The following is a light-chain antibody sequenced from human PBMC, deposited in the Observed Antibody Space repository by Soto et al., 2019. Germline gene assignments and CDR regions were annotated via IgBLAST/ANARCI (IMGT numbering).Light chain of an antibody. CDR1: SSDVGGYNY. Sequence: QSALTQPPSASGSPGQSVTISCTGTSSDVGGYNYVSWYQQHPGKAHKLMIYEVSKRPSGVPDRFSGSKSGNTASLTVSGLQAEDEADYYYSSYAGSNNVVFGGGTKVTVL. CDR3: SSYAGSNNVV. J-gene: IGLJ2*01. CDR2: EVS. V-gene: IGLV2-8*01.